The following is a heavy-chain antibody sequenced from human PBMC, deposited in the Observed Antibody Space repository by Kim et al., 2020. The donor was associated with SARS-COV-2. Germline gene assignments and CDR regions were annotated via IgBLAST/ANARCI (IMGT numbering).Heavy chain of an antibody. V-gene: IGHV4-59*01. J-gene: IGHJ4*02. CDR3: AREQEYSSSPDY. Sequence: YNPSLKSRVTIAVETSKNQFSLKLSSVTAADTAVYYCAREQEYSSSPDYWGQGTLVTVSS. D-gene: IGHD6-6*01.